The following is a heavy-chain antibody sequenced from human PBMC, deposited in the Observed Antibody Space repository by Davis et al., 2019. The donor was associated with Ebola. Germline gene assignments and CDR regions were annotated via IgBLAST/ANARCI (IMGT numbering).Heavy chain of an antibody. J-gene: IGHJ4*02. CDR2: IYWNDDK. Sequence: SGPTLVKPTQTLTLTCTFSGFSLSTSGVGVGWIRQPPGKALEWLALIYWNDDKRYSPSLKSRLTITKDTSKNQVVLTMTNMDPVDTATYYCAHRRDDFWSGSHFDYWGQGTLVTVSS. CDR3: AHRRDDFWSGSHFDY. CDR1: GFSLSTSGVG. V-gene: IGHV2-5*01. D-gene: IGHD3-3*01.